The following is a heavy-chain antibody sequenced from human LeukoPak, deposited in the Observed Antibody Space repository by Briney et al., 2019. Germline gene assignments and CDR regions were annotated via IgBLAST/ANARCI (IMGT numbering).Heavy chain of an antibody. CDR1: GFTFSSYG. CDR2: IWFDGNNK. V-gene: IGHV3-33*01. CDR3: ARVYWRIAVAGGYFDY. D-gene: IGHD6-19*01. J-gene: IGHJ4*02. Sequence: SGGSLRLSCAASGFTFSSYGMHWVRQAPGKGLEWVAVIWFDGNNKYYADSVKGRFTISRDNAKNSLYLQMNSLRAEDTAVYYCARVYWRIAVAGGYFDYWGQGTLVTVSS.